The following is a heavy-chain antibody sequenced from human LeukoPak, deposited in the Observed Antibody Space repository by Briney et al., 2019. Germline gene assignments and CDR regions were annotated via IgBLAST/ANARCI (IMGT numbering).Heavy chain of an antibody. D-gene: IGHD3-16*01. Sequence: GGSLRLSCAASGFTFSAYDMHWVRQAPGKGLEWLAVISSAGSHKYYVDSVKGRFTVSRDNSKNTMYLQMNSLRAEDTAVYYCASDWRMIGGLLKGVIEYWGQGALVTVFS. CDR2: ISSAGSHK. CDR1: GFTFSAYD. J-gene: IGHJ4*02. V-gene: IGHV3-30-3*01. CDR3: ASDWRMIGGLLKGVIEY.